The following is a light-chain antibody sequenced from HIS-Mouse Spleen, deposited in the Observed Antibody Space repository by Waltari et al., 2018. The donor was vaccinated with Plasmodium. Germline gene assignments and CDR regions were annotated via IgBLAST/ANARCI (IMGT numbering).Light chain of an antibody. CDR3: SSYAGSNNLV. Sequence: QSALTQPPSASGSPGQSVTISCTGTSSDVGGSNYVSWYHQHPGKAPKLMIYAVSKRPSGVPDRFSGSKSGNTASLTVSGLQAEDEADYYCSSYAGSNNLVFGGGTKLTVL. V-gene: IGLV2-8*01. CDR1: SSDVGGSNY. J-gene: IGLJ2*01. CDR2: AVS.